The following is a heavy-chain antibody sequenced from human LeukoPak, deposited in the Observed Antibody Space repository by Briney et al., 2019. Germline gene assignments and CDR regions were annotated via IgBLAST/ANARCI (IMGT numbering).Heavy chain of an antibody. CDR3: ATGNYYNQVLNYYFDY. CDR2: ITPFNGNT. J-gene: IGHJ4*02. Sequence: ASVKVSCKASGYTFTYRYLHWVRQAPGQALEWMGWITPFNGNTNYAQKLQGRVTMTEDTSTDTAYMELSSLRSEDTAVYYCATGNYYNQVLNYYFDYWGQGTLVTVSS. CDR1: GYTFTYRY. D-gene: IGHD1-26*01. V-gene: IGHV1-45*02.